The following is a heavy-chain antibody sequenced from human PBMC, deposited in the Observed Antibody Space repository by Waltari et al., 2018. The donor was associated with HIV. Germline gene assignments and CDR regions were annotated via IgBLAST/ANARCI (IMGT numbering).Heavy chain of an antibody. V-gene: IGHV1-46*01. Sequence: QVQLVQSGAEVKKPGASVKVSCKASGYTFTNFYMHWVRQAPGQGLDWMGIIDPSGGRTVYARKFQGRVTMTRDTSTSTLYMELSSLRSEDTAVYYCARCFSGFDYWGQGTLVTVSS. CDR2: IDPSGGRT. CDR1: GYTFTNFY. D-gene: IGHD3-16*01. J-gene: IGHJ4*02. CDR3: ARCFSGFDY.